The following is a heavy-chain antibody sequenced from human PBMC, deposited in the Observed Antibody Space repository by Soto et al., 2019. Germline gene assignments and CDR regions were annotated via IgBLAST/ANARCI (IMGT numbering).Heavy chain of an antibody. V-gene: IGHV4-34*01. CDR2: ISHIGST. J-gene: IGHJ4*02. CDR3: ARTAYYFDF. Sequence: SETLSLTCAVYGGSFSHYSWSWIRQPPGKGLEWIGEISHIGSTNYNPSLKSRVTISVDTSKNQFSLKLSSVTAADTAVYYCARTAYYFDFWDRGTLVTVS. CDR1: GGSFSHYS.